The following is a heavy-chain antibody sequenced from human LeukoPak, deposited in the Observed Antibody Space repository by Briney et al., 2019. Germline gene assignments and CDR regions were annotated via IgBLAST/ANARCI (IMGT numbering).Heavy chain of an antibody. Sequence: ASVKVSCKASGYTFTSYGISWVRQAPGQGLEWMGWISAYNGNTNYAQRLQGRVTMTTDTSTSTAYMELRSLRSDDTAVYYCARAQDCGGDCYSYYFDYWGQGTLVTVSS. CDR2: ISAYNGNT. CDR3: ARAQDCGGDCYSYYFDY. V-gene: IGHV1-18*01. D-gene: IGHD2-21*02. CDR1: GYTFTSYG. J-gene: IGHJ4*02.